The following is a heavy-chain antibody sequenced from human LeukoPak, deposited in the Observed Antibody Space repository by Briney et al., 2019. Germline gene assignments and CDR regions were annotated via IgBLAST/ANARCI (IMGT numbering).Heavy chain of an antibody. Sequence: ASVKVSCKASGYSFTNYDINWVRQATRHALEWMGWMNLYICNTGYAQNFQGRVSMTRDTSISTAYMELSSLRSEDTAVYYCARVTSGYCTGGTCYIPADFNYWGQGTLVTVSS. D-gene: IGHD2-15*01. J-gene: IGHJ4*02. CDR1: GYSFTNYD. V-gene: IGHV1-8*01. CDR3: ARVTSGYCTGGTCYIPADFNY. CDR2: MNLYICNT.